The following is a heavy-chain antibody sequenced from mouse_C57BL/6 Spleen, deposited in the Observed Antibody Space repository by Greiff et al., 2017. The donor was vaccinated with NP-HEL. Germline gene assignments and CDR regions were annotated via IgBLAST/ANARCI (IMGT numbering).Heavy chain of an antibody. CDR2: IYPGSGNP. D-gene: IGHD2-5*01. CDR3: ARDPYYSTTGAMDY. J-gene: IGHJ4*01. Sequence: QVQLKQSGPELVKPGASVKISCKASGYSFTSYYIHWVKQRPGQGLEWIGWIYPGSGNPKYNEKFKGKATLTADTSSSTAYMPLSSLTSEDSAVYYCARDPYYSTTGAMDYWGQGTSVTVSS. CDR1: GYSFTSYY. V-gene: IGHV1-66*01.